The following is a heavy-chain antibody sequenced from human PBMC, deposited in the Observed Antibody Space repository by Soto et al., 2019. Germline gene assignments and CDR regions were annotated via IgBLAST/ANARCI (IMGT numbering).Heavy chain of an antibody. D-gene: IGHD5-12*01. CDR2: INSGGST. V-gene: IGHV3-66*01. J-gene: IGHJ5*02. CDR1: GFTFSSLG. Sequence: GGSLRLSCAASGFTFSSLGMSWVRQTPGKGLEWVSTINSGGSTFYADSVKGRFTISRDNSKNTLYLQMSSLRPEDTAVYYCVKGGGYNYWDWFDPWGRGTLVTVSS. CDR3: VKGGGYNYWDWFDP.